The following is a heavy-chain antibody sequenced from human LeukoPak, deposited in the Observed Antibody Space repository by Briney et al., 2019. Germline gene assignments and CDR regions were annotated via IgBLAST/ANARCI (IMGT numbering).Heavy chain of an antibody. D-gene: IGHD4-17*01. J-gene: IGHJ4*02. CDR3: ARVMSDYGDYVSFDY. Sequence: GGSLRLSCAASGFTVSSDYLSWVRQAPGKGLVWGSVIYSGGSTYYTDSVKGRFTISRDNFKNTVHLQMNSLRAEDTAVYYCARVMSDYGDYVSFDYWGQGTLVTVSS. CDR1: GFTVSSDY. V-gene: IGHV3-66*01. CDR2: IYSGGST.